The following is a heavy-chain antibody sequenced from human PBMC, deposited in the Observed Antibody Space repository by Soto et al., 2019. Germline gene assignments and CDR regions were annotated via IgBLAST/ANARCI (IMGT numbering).Heavy chain of an antibody. V-gene: IGHV3-7*01. CDR2: IKQDGSEK. CDR3: ARDLRYYGSGSYYMPDAFDI. CDR1: GFTFSSYW. J-gene: IGHJ3*02. D-gene: IGHD3-10*01. Sequence: GGSRLSCAASGFTFSSYWMSWVRQAPGKGLEWVANIKQDGSEKYYVDSVKGRFTISRDNAKNSLYLQMNSLRAEDTAVYYCARDLRYYGSGSYYMPDAFDIWGQGTMVTVSS.